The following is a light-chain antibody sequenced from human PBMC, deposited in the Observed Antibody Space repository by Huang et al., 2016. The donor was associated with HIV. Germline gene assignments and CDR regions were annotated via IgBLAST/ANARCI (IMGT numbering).Light chain of an antibody. CDR2: DAS. Sequence: EVVLTQSPATLSLSPGERATLSCRASQSVSSDLAWYQQKPGQAPRLLLYDASNRATGIPARFSGSGTGTDFTLTISSLEPEDFAVYYCQQRSNWPRTFGQGTKVEIK. CDR1: QSVSSD. CDR3: QQRSNWPRT. V-gene: IGKV3-11*01. J-gene: IGKJ1*01.